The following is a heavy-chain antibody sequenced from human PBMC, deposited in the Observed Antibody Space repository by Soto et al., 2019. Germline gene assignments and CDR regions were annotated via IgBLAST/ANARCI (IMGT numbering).Heavy chain of an antibody. J-gene: IGHJ3*02. Sequence: SETLSLTCTVSGDSISSGGYYWSWIRQHPGKGLEWIGYIYYNGSPYYNPSLKSRVTISVDTSKNQFSLKLSSVTAADTAVYYCARAHYYDSSGYSTDAFDIWGQGTMVT. CDR1: GDSISSGGYY. D-gene: IGHD3-22*01. CDR2: IYYNGSP. V-gene: IGHV4-31*03. CDR3: ARAHYYDSSGYSTDAFDI.